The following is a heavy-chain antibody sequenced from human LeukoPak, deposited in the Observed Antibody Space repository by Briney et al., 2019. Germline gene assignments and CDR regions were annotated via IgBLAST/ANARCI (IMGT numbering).Heavy chain of an antibody. D-gene: IGHD1-26*01. J-gene: IGHJ4*02. CDR1: GFTFSSYA. CDR3: AKPPPGISGSYYHY. V-gene: IGHV3-30-3*02. Sequence: PGRSLRLSCAASGFTFSSYAMHWVRQAPGKGLEWVAVISYDGSNKYYADSVKGRFTISRDNSKNTLYLQMNSLRAEDTAVYYCAKPPPGISGSYYHYWGQGTLVTVSS. CDR2: ISYDGSNK.